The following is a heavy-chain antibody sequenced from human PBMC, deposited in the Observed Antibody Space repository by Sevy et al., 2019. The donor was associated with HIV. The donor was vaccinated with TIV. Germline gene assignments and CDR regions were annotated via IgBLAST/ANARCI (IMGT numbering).Heavy chain of an antibody. V-gene: IGHV1-2*06. CDR2: INPNSGGT. D-gene: IGHD6-6*01. J-gene: IGHJ5*02. CDR3: AREGEGYRSSSRTNNGFDP. CDR1: GYTFTGYY. Sequence: ASVKVSCKASGYTFTGYYMHWVRQAPGQGLEWMGRINPNSGGTNDAQKFQGRVTMTRDTSISTDYMELSRLRSDDTAVYYCAREGEGYRSSSRTNNGFDPWGQGTLVTVSS.